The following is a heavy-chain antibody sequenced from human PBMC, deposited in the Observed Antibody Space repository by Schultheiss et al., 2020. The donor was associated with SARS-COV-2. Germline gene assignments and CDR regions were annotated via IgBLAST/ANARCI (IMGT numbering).Heavy chain of an antibody. Sequence: GESLKISCGASGFSFSDHYMTWIRQTPGKGLEWVSSISSSSSYIFYADSVKGRFTISRDNAKNSFYLQMNSLRAEDTAVYYCARVQYSGSYNWFDPWGQGTLVTVSS. D-gene: IGHD1-26*01. V-gene: IGHV3-21*06. CDR2: ISSSSSYI. CDR1: GFSFSDHY. CDR3: ARVQYSGSYNWFDP. J-gene: IGHJ5*02.